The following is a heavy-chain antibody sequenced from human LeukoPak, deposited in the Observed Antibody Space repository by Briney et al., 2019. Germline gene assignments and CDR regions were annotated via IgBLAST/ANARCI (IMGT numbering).Heavy chain of an antibody. CDR1: SGSFSGYY. CDR2: VNHSGST. CDR3: ARGPGGYYYDSSGYYEDY. V-gene: IGHV4-34*01. D-gene: IGHD3-22*01. J-gene: IGHJ4*02. Sequence: SETLSLTCAVYSGSFSGYYWSWIRQPPGKGREWIGEVNHSGSTNYNPCLKSGVTISQAKSRHQFTLRLGSVNAATRAVYHCARGPGGYYYDSSGYYEDYWGQGTLVTVSS.